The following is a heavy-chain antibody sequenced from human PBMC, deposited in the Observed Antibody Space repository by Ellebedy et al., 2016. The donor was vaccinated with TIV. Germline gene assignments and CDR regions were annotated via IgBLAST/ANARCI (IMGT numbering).Heavy chain of an antibody. CDR1: GFTFSSYW. CDR2: INSDGSST. CDR3: ARGGRAYTGGWFYYFDY. D-gene: IGHD6-19*01. J-gene: IGHJ4*02. Sequence: GESLKISCAASGFTFSSYWMHWVRQAPGKGLVWVSRINSDGSSTSYADSVKDRFTISRDNAKNTLSLQMNSLRAEDSAVYYCARGGRAYTGGWFYYFDYWGQGTLVTVSS. V-gene: IGHV3-74*01.